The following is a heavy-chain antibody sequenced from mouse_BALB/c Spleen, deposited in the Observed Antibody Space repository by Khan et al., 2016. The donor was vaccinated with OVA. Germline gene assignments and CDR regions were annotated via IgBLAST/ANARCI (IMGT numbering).Heavy chain of an antibody. CDR1: GFSLTSYD. Sequence: QVQLKESGPGLVAPSQSLSITCTVSGFSLTSYDISWIRQPPGKGLEWLGVIWTGGGTNYNSAFMSRLSISKDNSKSQVFLKMNSLQTEDTAIYYCVRDYRYDDYFDYWGQGTTLTVSS. J-gene: IGHJ2*01. D-gene: IGHD2-14*01. V-gene: IGHV2-9-2*01. CDR3: VRDYRYDDYFDY. CDR2: IWTGGGT.